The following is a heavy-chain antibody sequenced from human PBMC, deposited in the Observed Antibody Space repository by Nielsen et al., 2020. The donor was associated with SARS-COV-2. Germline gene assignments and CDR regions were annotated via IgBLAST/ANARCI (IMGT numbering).Heavy chain of an antibody. Sequence: GESLKISCAASGFTFSDYYMSWIRQAPGKGLEWVSYISSSSSYTNYADSVKGRFTISRDNAKNSLYLQMNSLRAEDTAVYYCASIAAAGTVWFDPWGQGTLVTVSS. CDR1: GFTFSDYY. CDR2: ISSSSSYT. D-gene: IGHD6-13*01. CDR3: ASIAAAGTVWFDP. J-gene: IGHJ5*02. V-gene: IGHV3-11*03.